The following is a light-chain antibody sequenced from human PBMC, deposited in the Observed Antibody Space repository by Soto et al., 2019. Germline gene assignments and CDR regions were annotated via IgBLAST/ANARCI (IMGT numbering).Light chain of an antibody. CDR3: QQYGSSPPTWT. CDR1: QSVSSN. CDR2: DIF. Sequence: EIVMTPSPATLSVSPGERATLSCRAGQSVSSNLAWYQQKPGQAPRLVIYDIFTRATGVPTRISGSGSGTDFTLTISRLEPEDFAVYYCQQYGSSPPTWTFGQGTKVDIK. V-gene: IGKV3-20*01. J-gene: IGKJ1*01.